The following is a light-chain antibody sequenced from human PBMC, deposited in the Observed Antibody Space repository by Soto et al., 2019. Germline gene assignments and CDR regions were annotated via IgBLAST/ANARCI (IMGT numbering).Light chain of an antibody. Sequence: QSVLTQPASVSGSPGQSITISCSGTSSDIGSYDHVAWYQQFPGKSPKLIIYAVSDRPSGVSDRFSGSKSGISASLTISGLLTEDEADYYCISYTDRQSYLFGTGTKVT. CDR2: AVS. J-gene: IGLJ1*01. CDR3: ISYTDRQSYL. CDR1: SSDIGSYDH. V-gene: IGLV2-14*03.